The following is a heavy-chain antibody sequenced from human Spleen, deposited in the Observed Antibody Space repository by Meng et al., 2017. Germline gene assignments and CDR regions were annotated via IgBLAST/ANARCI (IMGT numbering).Heavy chain of an antibody. CDR3: ARDGVVGAVNWFDP. CDR1: GGSISSSNW. CDR2: IYHSGST. D-gene: IGHD1-26*01. J-gene: IGHJ5*02. V-gene: IGHV4-4*02. Sequence: GELQVSGPGRVRPSGTLSLTCAVVGGSISSSNWGSWVRQPPGKGLEWIGEIYHSGSTNYNPSLKSRVTISVDKSKNQFSLKLSSVTAADTAVYYCARDGVVGAVNWFDPWGQGTLVTVSS.